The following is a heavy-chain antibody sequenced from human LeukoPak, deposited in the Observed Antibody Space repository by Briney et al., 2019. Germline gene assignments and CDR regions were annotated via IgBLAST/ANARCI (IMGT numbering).Heavy chain of an antibody. J-gene: IGHJ4*02. D-gene: IGHD6-19*01. CDR2: ISSSSSYI. CDR3: ARSSGWFNFDY. V-gene: IGHV3-21*01. CDR1: GFTFSSYS. Sequence: PGGSLRLPCAASGFTFSSYSMNWVRQAPGKGREWVSSISSSSSYIYYADSVKGRFTISRDNAKNSLYLQMNSLRAEDTAVYYCARSSGWFNFDYWGQGTLVTVSS.